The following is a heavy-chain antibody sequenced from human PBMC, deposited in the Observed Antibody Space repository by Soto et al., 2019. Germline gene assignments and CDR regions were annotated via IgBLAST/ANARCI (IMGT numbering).Heavy chain of an antibody. D-gene: IGHD3-22*01. CDR2: IIPIFGTA. Sequence: QVPLVQSGAEVKKPGSSVKVSCKASGGTFSSYAISWVRQAPGQGLEWMGGIIPIFGTANYAKKFQGRVTITADESTSTAYMELSSLRSEDTAVYYCARDYYDSSGHNDAFDIWGQGTMVTVSS. CDR1: GGTFSSYA. V-gene: IGHV1-69*12. J-gene: IGHJ3*02. CDR3: ARDYYDSSGHNDAFDI.